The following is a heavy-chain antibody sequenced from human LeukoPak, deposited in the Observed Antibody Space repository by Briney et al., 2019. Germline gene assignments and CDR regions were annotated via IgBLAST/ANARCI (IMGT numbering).Heavy chain of an antibody. Sequence: SETLSLTCAVYGGSFSGYYWSWIRQPPGKGLEWIGEINNSGSTNYNPSLKSRVTISVDTSKNQFSLKLSSVTAADTAVYYCARARKSSQTTVFDYWGQGTLVTVSS. CDR2: INNSGST. V-gene: IGHV4-34*01. J-gene: IGHJ4*02. CDR1: GGSFSGYY. D-gene: IGHD1-7*01. CDR3: ARARKSSQTTVFDY.